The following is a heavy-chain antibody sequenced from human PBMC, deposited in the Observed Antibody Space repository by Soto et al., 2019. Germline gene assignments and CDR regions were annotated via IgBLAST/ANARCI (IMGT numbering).Heavy chain of an antibody. V-gene: IGHV4-39*01. CDR1: GGSISSSSYY. J-gene: IGHJ4*02. CDR3: ARQDPVAVLGY. Sequence: QLQLQESGPGLVEPSETLSLTCTVSGGSISSSSYYWGWIRQPPGKGLEWIGSIYYSGSTYYNPSLKSRVTISVDTSKNQFSLKLSSVTAADTAVYYCARQDPVAVLGYWGQGTLVTVSS. CDR2: IYYSGST. D-gene: IGHD6-19*01.